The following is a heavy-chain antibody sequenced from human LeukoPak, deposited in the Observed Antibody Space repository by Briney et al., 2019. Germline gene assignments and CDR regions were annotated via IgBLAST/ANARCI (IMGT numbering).Heavy chain of an antibody. D-gene: IGHD2-2*01. J-gene: IGHJ4*02. Sequence: GGSLRLSCAASGFTFSSYGMHWVRQAPGKGLGWVAFIRYDGSNKYYADSVKGRFTISRDNSKNTLYLQMNSLRAEDTAVYYCAKDKHYCSSSSCYLYYFDYWGQGTLVTVSS. CDR3: AKDKHYCSSSSCYLYYFDY. CDR2: IRYDGSNK. V-gene: IGHV3-30*02. CDR1: GFTFSSYG.